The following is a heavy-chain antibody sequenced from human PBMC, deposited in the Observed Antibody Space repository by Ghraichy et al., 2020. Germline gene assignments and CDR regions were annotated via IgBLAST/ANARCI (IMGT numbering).Heavy chain of an antibody. D-gene: IGHD4-17*01. J-gene: IGHJ4*02. CDR2: IIPILGIA. CDR1: GGTFSSYT. CDR3: ARSRTLSYGDYTC. V-gene: IGHV1-69*02. Sequence: SVKVSCKASGGTFSSYTISWVRQAPGQGLEWMGRIIPILGIANYAQKFQGRVTITADKSTSTAYMELSSLRSEDTAVYYCARSRTLSYGDYTCWGQGTLVTVSS.